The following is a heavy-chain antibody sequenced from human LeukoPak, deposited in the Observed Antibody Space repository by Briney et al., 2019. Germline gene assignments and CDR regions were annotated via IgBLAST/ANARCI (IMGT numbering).Heavy chain of an antibody. CDR3: ATVKSIAARPPYYYYMDV. Sequence: ASVKVSCKASGYTFTSYGISWVRQAPGQGLEWKGWISAYNGNTNYAQKPQGRVTMTTDTSTSTAYMHLRSLRSDDTAVYYRATVKSIAARPPYYYYMDVWGKGTTVSVSS. J-gene: IGHJ6*03. V-gene: IGHV1-18*01. CDR2: ISAYNGNT. CDR1: GYTFTSYG. D-gene: IGHD6-6*01.